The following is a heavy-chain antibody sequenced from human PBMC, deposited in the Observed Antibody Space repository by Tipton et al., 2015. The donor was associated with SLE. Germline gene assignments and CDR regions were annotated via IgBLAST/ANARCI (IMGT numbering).Heavy chain of an antibody. V-gene: IGHV4-38-2*01. Sequence: TLSLTCAVSDYSISSGYYWGWIRQPPGKGLEWIGNIYHSESTYYNPSLKSRVTISIDTSKNQFSLKLSSVTAADTAVYYCARVGLGVGGPYYYGVDVWGQGTTVTVSS. J-gene: IGHJ6*02. CDR2: IYHSEST. CDR1: DYSISSGYY. CDR3: ARVGLGVGGPYYYGVDV. D-gene: IGHD2-15*01.